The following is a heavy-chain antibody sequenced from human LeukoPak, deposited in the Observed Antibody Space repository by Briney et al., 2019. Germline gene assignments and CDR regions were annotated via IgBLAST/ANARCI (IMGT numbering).Heavy chain of an antibody. CDR3: ARGRGTMVRGVSRRPYYFDY. CDR1: GFIFSSYW. CDR2: IKQDGSEK. V-gene: IGHV3-7*01. Sequence: GGSLRLSCAASGFIFSSYWMSWVRQAPGKGLEWVANIKQDGSEKYYVDSVKGRFTISRDNAKNSLYLQMNSLRAEDTAVYYCARGRGTMVRGVSRRPYYFDYWGQGTLVTVSS. D-gene: IGHD3-10*01. J-gene: IGHJ4*02.